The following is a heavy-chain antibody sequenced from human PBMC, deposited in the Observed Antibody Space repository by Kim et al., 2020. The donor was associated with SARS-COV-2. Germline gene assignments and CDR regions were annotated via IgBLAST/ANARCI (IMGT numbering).Heavy chain of an antibody. J-gene: IGHJ4*02. V-gene: IGHV3-23*01. CDR1: GFTFSSYA. CDR3: AKVTYSSGWSKFVFDY. D-gene: IGHD6-19*01. Sequence: GGSLRLFCAASGFTFSSYAMSWVRQAPGKGLEWVSAISGSGGSTYYADSVKGRFTISRDNSKNTLYLQMNSLRAEDTAVYYCAKVTYSSGWSKFVFDYWGQGTLVTVSS. CDR2: ISGSGGST.